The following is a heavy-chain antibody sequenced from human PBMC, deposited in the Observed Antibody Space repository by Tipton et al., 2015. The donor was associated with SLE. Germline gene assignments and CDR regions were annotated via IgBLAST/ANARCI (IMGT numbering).Heavy chain of an antibody. J-gene: IGHJ5*02. CDR2: INSDGSAP. Sequence: SLRLSCAASGFSFSSYAMSWVRQAPGKGLEWVSGINSDGSAPNYADSVKGRFTISRDNAKNTLYLQMNSLRAEDTAVYYCARDLGAVAGPDNWFDPWGQGTLVTVSS. V-gene: IGHV3-74*01. CDR3: ARDLGAVAGPDNWFDP. CDR1: GFSFSSYA. D-gene: IGHD6-19*01.